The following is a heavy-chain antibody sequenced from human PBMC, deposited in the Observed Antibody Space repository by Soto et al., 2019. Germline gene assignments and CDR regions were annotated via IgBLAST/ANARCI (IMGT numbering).Heavy chain of an antibody. CDR2: IYYSGST. J-gene: IGHJ5*02. V-gene: IGHV4-59*01. D-gene: IGHD6-6*01. Sequence: PSETLSLTCTVSGGSISSYYWSWIRQPPGKGLEWIGYIYYSGSTNYNPSLKSRVTISVDTSKNQFSLKLSSVTAADTAVYYCARDPGSSSSVGFDPWGQGTLVTVS. CDR3: ARDPGSSSSVGFDP. CDR1: GGSISSYY.